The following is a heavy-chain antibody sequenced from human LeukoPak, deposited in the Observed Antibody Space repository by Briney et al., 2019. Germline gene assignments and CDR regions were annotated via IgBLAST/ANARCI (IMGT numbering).Heavy chain of an antibody. J-gene: IGHJ4*02. CDR3: ARATYYDFWSGWRD. V-gene: IGHV4-61*01. D-gene: IGHD3-3*01. CDR1: GGSVSSGSYY. Sequence: SETLSLTCTVSGGSVSSGSYYWSWIRQPPGKGLEWIGYIYYSGSTNYNPSLKSRLSISIDTSKNQFSLKLSSVTAADTAVYYCARATYYDFWSGWRDWGQGTLVTVSS. CDR2: IYYSGST.